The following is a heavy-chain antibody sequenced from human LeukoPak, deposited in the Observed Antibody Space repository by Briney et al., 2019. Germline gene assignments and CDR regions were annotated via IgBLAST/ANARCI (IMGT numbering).Heavy chain of an antibody. CDR2: INSDGSIT. CDR1: GFTFSNYW. Sequence: GGSLRLSCAASGFTFSNYWMHWVRQAPGKGLVWVSRINSDGSITSYADSVKGRFTIPRDNAKNTLYLQMNSLRAEDTAVYYCARVLRYLADDCWGQGTLVTVSS. CDR3: ARVLRYLADDC. J-gene: IGHJ4*02. D-gene: IGHD3-9*01. V-gene: IGHV3-74*01.